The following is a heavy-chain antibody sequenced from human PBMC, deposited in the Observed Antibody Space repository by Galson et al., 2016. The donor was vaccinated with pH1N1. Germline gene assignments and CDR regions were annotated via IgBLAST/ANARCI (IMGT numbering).Heavy chain of an antibody. CDR3: ARQYDFGDYRGPAFDY. CDR2: VNPGGSTV. D-gene: IGHD4-17*01. V-gene: IGHV5-51*03. J-gene: IGHJ4*02. Sequence: QSGAEVKKPGESLKISCKASGYTFTSQWIAWVRQVPGKGLEWVGVVNPGGSTVRYGPPFQGRVTLSSDKSINTAYLQWISLRASATATYYCARQYDFGDYRGPAFDYWGQGTVVIVSS. CDR1: GYTFTSQW.